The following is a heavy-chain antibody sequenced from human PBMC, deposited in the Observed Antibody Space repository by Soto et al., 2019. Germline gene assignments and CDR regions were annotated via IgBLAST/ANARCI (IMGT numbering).Heavy chain of an antibody. Sequence: ASVKVSCKACGWTFSSYAISWVGQAGGQGREWMGGIIPIFGTANYAQKFQGRVTITADESTSTAYMELSSLRSEDTAVYYCARDGYCSSTSCYTYYYYYGMDVWGQGTTVTVSS. J-gene: IGHJ6*02. D-gene: IGHD2-2*03. CDR3: ARDGYCSSTSCYTYYYYYGMDV. CDR1: GWTFSSYA. CDR2: IIPIFGTA. V-gene: IGHV1-69*13.